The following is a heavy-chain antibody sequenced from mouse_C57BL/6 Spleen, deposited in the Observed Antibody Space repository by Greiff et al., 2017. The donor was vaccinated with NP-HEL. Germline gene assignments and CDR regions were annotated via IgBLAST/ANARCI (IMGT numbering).Heavy chain of an antibody. CDR2: IYPRDGST. CDR3: ASSRYDYDDAWFAY. CDR1: GYTFTDPT. Sequence: QVPLPQSDAELVKPGASVKISCKVSGYTFTDPTIHWMKQRPEQGLEWIGYIYPRDGSTKYNEKFKGQATLTADKSSSTAYMQLNSLTSEDSAVYFCASSRYDYDDAWFAYWGQGTLVTVSA. V-gene: IGHV1-78*01. J-gene: IGHJ3*01. D-gene: IGHD2-4*01.